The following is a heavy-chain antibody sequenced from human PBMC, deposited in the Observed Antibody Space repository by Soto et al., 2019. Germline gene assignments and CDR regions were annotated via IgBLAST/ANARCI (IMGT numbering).Heavy chain of an antibody. Sequence: PGGSLRLSCAASGFTFSSYDMHWVRQATGKGLEWVSAIGTAGDTYYPGSVKGRFTISRENAKNSLYLQMNSLRAEDTAVYYCARVVSGSLPYYYYGMDVWGQGTTVTVSS. V-gene: IGHV3-13*01. D-gene: IGHD3-10*01. J-gene: IGHJ6*02. CDR2: IGTAGDT. CDR1: GFTFSSYD. CDR3: ARVVSGSLPYYYYGMDV.